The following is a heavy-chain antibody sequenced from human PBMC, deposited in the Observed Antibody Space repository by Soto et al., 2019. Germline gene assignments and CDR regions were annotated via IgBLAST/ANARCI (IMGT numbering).Heavy chain of an antibody. Sequence: SETLSLTCTVSGGSISSGDYYWSWIRQPPGKGLEWIGYIYYSGSTYYNPSLKSRVTISVDTSKNQFSLKLSSVTAADTAVYYCARELYCSSTSCSYYYGMDVWRQGTTVTVSS. J-gene: IGHJ6*02. D-gene: IGHD2-2*01. CDR1: GGSISSGDYY. CDR2: IYYSGST. CDR3: ARELYCSSTSCSYYYGMDV. V-gene: IGHV4-30-4*01.